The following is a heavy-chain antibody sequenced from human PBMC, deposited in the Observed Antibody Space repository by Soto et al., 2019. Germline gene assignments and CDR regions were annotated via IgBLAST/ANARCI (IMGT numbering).Heavy chain of an antibody. V-gene: IGHV1-69*13. Sequence: SVKVSCKASGGSFGKSAINWVRQTPGQGREWLGGFIPVYRTLNYAQKFQGRVTITADESTGTAYMTLSSLASDDTAVYYCATGVIWIGYFTVDSWGQGTRVTVSS. CDR1: GGSFGKSA. CDR2: FIPVYRTL. D-gene: IGHD3-3*01. CDR3: ATGVIWIGYFTVDS. J-gene: IGHJ4*02.